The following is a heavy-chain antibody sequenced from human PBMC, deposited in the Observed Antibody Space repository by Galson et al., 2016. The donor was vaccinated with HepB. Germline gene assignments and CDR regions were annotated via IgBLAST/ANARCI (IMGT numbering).Heavy chain of an antibody. CDR1: GFNFISYG. CDR2: TWFDGNYK. CDR3: ARSREYFGSGGYLDY. V-gene: IGHV3-33*01. Sequence: SLRLSCAASGFNFISYGMHWVRRAPGKGLEWVAVTWFDGNYKDYAESVKGRITVSRDNTKNTLPLQLDSLRAEDTAVYHCARSREYFGSGGYLDYWGQGTLVIVS. J-gene: IGHJ4*02. D-gene: IGHD3-9*01.